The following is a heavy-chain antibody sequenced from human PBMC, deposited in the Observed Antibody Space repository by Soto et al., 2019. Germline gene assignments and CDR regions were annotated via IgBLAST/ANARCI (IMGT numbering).Heavy chain of an antibody. V-gene: IGHV3-48*02. CDR1: GFTFSVYS. D-gene: IGHD6-19*01. Sequence: EVQLVESGGDLVQRGGSLRPPCVASGFTFSVYSMNWVRQAPGKGLEWFSYITSDTKTIKYADSVKGRFTISRDNAKNSVYLQMNSLRDEDTAVYYCARSVEGHFDYWGQGTVVTVSS. J-gene: IGHJ4*02. CDR2: ITSDTKTI. CDR3: ARSVEGHFDY.